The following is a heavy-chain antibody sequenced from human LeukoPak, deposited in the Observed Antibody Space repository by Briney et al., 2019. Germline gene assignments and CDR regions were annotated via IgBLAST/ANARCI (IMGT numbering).Heavy chain of an antibody. CDR2: INPNSGGT. Sequence: ASVKVSCKASGYIFTVYFMHWVRQAPGQGLEWMGWINPNSGGTNFAQKFQGRVTMTRDTSISTAYMELSRLRSDDTAVYYCARGGGRLSCSSTSCHTREDYYYYYMDVWGKGTTVTISS. CDR1: GYIFTVYF. V-gene: IGHV1-2*02. D-gene: IGHD2-2*01. CDR3: ARGGGRLSCSSTSCHTREDYYYYYMDV. J-gene: IGHJ6*03.